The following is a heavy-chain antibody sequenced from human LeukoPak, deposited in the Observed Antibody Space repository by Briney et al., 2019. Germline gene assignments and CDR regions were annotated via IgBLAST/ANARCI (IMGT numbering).Heavy chain of an antibody. D-gene: IGHD3-10*01. CDR3: ARVSSYGSGSYYNPWIDY. CDR1: GFTFSAYW. CDR2: IKQDGNEK. Sequence: GGSLRLSCAASGFTFSAYWMSWVRQAPGKGLEWVANIKQDGNEKYYVDSVKGRFTISRDNAKNSLYLQMNSLRAEDTAVYYCARVSSYGSGSYYNPWIDYWGQGTLVTVSS. V-gene: IGHV3-7*01. J-gene: IGHJ4*02.